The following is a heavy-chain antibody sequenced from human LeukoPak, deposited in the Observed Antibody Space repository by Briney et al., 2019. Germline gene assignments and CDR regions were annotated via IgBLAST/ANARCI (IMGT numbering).Heavy chain of an antibody. CDR1: GFTFSSYA. Sequence: GGSLRLSCAAPGFTFSSYAMSWVRQAPGKGLEWVSAISGSGGSTYYADSVKGRFTISRDNSKNTLYLQMNSLRAEDTAVYYCAKTVAAAGDIDYWGQGTLVTVSS. J-gene: IGHJ4*02. CDR3: AKTVAAAGDIDY. V-gene: IGHV3-23*01. CDR2: ISGSGGST. D-gene: IGHD6-13*01.